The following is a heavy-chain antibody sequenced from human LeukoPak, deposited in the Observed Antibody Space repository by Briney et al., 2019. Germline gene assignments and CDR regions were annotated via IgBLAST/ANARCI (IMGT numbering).Heavy chain of an antibody. CDR2: INHSGST. Sequence: SETLSLTCAVCGGSFSGYYWSWIRQPPGKGLEWIGEINHSGSTNYNPSLKSRVTISVDTSKNQFSLKLSSVTAADTAVYYCARSTWSFDYWGQGTLVTVSS. V-gene: IGHV4-34*01. CDR3: ARSTWSFDY. CDR1: GGSFSGYY. D-gene: IGHD2-2*01. J-gene: IGHJ4*02.